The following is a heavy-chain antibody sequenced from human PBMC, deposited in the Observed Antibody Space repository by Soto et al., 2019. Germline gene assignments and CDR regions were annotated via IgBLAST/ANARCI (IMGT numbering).Heavy chain of an antibody. V-gene: IGHV3-33*01. D-gene: IGHD4-17*01. J-gene: IGHJ4*02. CDR1: GFTFSSYG. CDR3: ARDPDNYGDYVRGGGGY. CDR2: IWYDGSNK. Sequence: QVQLVESGGGVVQPGRSLRLSCAASGFTFSSYGMHWVRQAPGKGLEWVAVIWYDGSNKYYADSVKGRFTISRDNSKNTLYLQMNSLRAEDTAVYYCARDPDNYGDYVRGGGGYWGQGTLVTVSS.